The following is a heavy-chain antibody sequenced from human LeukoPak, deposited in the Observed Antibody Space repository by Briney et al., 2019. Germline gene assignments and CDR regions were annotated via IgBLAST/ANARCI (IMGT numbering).Heavy chain of an antibody. CDR2: ISAYNGNT. CDR3: ARVPFEDSSSWYGLVFYFDY. V-gene: IGHV1-18*01. D-gene: IGHD6-13*01. J-gene: IGHJ4*02. Sequence: ASVKVSCKASGGTFSGYAISWVRQAPGQGLEWMGWISAYNGNTNYAQKLQGRVTMTTDTSTSTAYMELRSLRSDDTAVYYCARVPFEDSSSWYGLVFYFDYWGQGTLVTVSS. CDR1: GGTFSGYA.